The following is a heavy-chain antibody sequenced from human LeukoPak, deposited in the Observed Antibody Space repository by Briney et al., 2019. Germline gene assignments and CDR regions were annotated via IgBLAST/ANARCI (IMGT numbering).Heavy chain of an antibody. J-gene: IGHJ4*02. V-gene: IGHV3-23*01. D-gene: IGHD3-3*01. CDR2: ISGSGGST. CDR1: GFTFSSYA. Sequence: GGSLRLSCAASGFTFSSYAMSWVRQAPGKGLEWVSAISGSGGSTYYADSVKGRFTISRDNSKNTLYLQMNSLRAEDTAVYYRAKVDFRFLEWLSPYFDYWGQGTLVTVSS. CDR3: AKVDFRFLEWLSPYFDY.